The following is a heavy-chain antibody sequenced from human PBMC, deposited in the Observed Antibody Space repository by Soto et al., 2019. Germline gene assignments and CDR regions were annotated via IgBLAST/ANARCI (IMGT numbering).Heavy chain of an antibody. CDR3: ARGSDTEYSSSWYPPDWFDP. CDR2: MNPNSGNT. CDR1: GYTFTSYD. Sequence: QVQLVQSGAEVKKPGASVKVSCKASGYTFTSYDITWVRQATGQGLEWMGWMNPNSGNTGYAQKFQGRVTMTRNTSISTAYMERSSLRSEDTAVYYCARGSDTEYSSSWYPPDWFDPWGQGTLVTVSS. D-gene: IGHD6-13*01. V-gene: IGHV1-8*01. J-gene: IGHJ5*02.